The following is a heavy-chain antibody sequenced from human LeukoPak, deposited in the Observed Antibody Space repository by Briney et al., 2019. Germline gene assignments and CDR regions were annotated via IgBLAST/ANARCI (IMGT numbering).Heavy chain of an antibody. CDR3: ARDFPGIVGPKCWFDP. CDR1: GFTFSDYY. D-gene: IGHD1-26*01. Sequence: GGSLRLSCAASGFTFSDYYMSWIRQAPGKGLEWVSYISSSGSTIYYADSVKGRFTISRDNAKNSLYLQMNSLRAEDTAVYYCARDFPGIVGPKCWFDPRGQGTLVTVSP. V-gene: IGHV3-11*01. J-gene: IGHJ5*02. CDR2: ISSSGSTI.